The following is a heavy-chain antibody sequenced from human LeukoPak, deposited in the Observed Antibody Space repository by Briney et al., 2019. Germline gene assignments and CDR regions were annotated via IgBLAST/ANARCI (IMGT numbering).Heavy chain of an antibody. CDR3: ARSLFIVGATRGYFDY. J-gene: IGHJ4*02. V-gene: IGHV1-69*13. D-gene: IGHD1-26*01. Sequence: SVKVSCKASGGTFSSYAISWVRQAPGQGLEWMGGIIPIFGTANYAQKFQGRVTITADESTSTAYMELSSLRSEDTAVYYCARSLFIVGATRGYFDYWGQGTLVTVSS. CDR1: GGTFSSYA. CDR2: IIPIFGTA.